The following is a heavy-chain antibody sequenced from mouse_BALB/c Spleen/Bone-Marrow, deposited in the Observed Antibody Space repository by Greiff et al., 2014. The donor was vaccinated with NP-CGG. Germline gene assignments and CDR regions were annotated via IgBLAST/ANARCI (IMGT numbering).Heavy chain of an antibody. CDR3: AREGMITGDY. CDR2: IYPYNDVT. Sequence: EVKLQESGPELVKPGASVKMSCKASGYTFTSYVLHWVKQEPGQGLEWIGYIYPYNDVTKYNEKFKPKATLTSDKSSSTAYMELSSLTSEDSAVYYCAREGMITGDYWGQGTTLTVSS. D-gene: IGHD2-4*01. CDR1: GYTFTSYV. J-gene: IGHJ2*01. V-gene: IGHV1-14*01.